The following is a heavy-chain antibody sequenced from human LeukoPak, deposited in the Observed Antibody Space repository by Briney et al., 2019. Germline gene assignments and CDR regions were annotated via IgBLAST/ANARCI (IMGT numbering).Heavy chain of an antibody. J-gene: IGHJ6*02. CDR1: GGSFSGYY. CDR3: ARGHDSSGYYYYYGMDV. D-gene: IGHD3-22*01. Sequence: SETLSHTCAVYGGSFSGYYWSWIRQPPGKGLEWIGEINHSGSTNYNPSPKSRVTISVDTSKNQFSLKLSSVTAADTAVYYCARGHDSSGYYYYYGMDVWGQGTTVTVSS. CDR2: INHSGST. V-gene: IGHV4-34*01.